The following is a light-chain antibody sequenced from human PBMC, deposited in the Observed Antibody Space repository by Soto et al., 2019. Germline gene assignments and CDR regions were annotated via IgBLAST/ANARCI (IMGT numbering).Light chain of an antibody. Sequence: EIVLTQSPGTLSLSPGERATLSCRASQSINSRYLAWYQQKPGQAPRLLIYGASSRATGIPDRFSGSGSGTYFTITSSRLEPEDFAVYYCQQFGSSPGFTFGPGTKVDIK. CDR1: QSINSRY. J-gene: IGKJ3*01. CDR2: GAS. CDR3: QQFGSSPGFT. V-gene: IGKV3-20*01.